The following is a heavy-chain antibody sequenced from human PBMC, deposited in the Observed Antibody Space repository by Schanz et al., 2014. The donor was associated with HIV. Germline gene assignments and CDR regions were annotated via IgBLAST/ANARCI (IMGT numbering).Heavy chain of an antibody. CDR2: IIPVFGTT. Sequence: QVQLVQSGAEVKKPGSSVKVSCKASGGTFMTYAISWVRQAPGQGLEWMGGIIPVFGTTNYAQKFQGRVTITADKSTSTAYMELSSLRSEDTAVYYCARGECDFWSGYCPHFHYFVLDVWGPGTSVTVSS. CDR3: ARGECDFWSGYCPHFHYFVLDV. V-gene: IGHV1-69*06. D-gene: IGHD3-3*01. J-gene: IGHJ6*02. CDR1: GGTFMTYA.